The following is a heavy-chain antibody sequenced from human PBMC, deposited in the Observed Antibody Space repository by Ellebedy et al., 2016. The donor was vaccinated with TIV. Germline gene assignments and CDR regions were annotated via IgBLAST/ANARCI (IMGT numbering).Heavy chain of an antibody. J-gene: IGHJ4*02. CDR1: GLTFNNDV. CDR2: LRGAGGST. Sequence: PGGSLRLSCAASGLTFNNDVMTWVRQAPGKGLEWVSTLRGAGGSTSYAESVRGRFTISTDTSKKVLFLQMSSLSVEDTAVYYCAKEGRRKAVMVIETWGQGTPVAVSS. V-gene: IGHV3-23*01. CDR3: AKEGRRKAVMVIET. D-gene: IGHD3-22*01.